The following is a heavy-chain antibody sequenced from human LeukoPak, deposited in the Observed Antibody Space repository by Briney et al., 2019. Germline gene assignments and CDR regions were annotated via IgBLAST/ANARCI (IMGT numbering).Heavy chain of an antibody. J-gene: IGHJ4*02. CDR3: ARGGRYDSSGYYYDY. CDR1: GFTFSSYE. Sequence: PGGSLRLSCAASGFTFSSYEMNWVRQAPGKGLEWVSGINWNGGSTGYADSVKGRFTISRDNAKNSLYLQMNSLGAEDTALYYCARGGRYDSSGYYYDYWGQGTLVTVSS. V-gene: IGHV3-20*04. CDR2: INWNGGST. D-gene: IGHD3-22*01.